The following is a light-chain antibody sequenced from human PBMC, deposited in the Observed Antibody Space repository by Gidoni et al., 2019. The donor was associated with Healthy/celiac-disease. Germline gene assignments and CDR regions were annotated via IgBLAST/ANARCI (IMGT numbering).Light chain of an antibody. CDR3: QQLNSRLT. V-gene: IGKV1-9*01. CDR1: QGISSY. CDR2: AAS. Sequence: DIQLTQSPSFLSASVGDRVTITCRASQGISSYLAWYQQKPGKAPKLLTYAASTLQSGVPSRFSRRGCGTEFTLTISSLQPEDFATYYCQQLNSRLTFGGGTKVEIK. J-gene: IGKJ4*01.